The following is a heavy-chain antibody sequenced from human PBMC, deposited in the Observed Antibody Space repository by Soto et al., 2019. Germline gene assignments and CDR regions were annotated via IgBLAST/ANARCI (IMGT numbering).Heavy chain of an antibody. Sequence: EVQLVESGGGLVKPGGSLRLSCAASGFTFSSYSMNWVRQAPGKGLEWGSSISSSSSYIYYADSVKGRFTISRDNAKNSLYLQMNSLRAEDTAVYYCARIDYGDPGDAFDIWGQGTMVTVSS. CDR1: GFTFSSYS. CDR3: ARIDYGDPGDAFDI. V-gene: IGHV3-21*01. J-gene: IGHJ3*02. D-gene: IGHD4-17*01. CDR2: ISSSSSYI.